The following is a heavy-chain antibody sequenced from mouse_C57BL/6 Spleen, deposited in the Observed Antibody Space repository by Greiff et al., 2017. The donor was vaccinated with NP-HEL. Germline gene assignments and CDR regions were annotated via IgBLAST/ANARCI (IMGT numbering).Heavy chain of an antibody. CDR2: INYDGSST. D-gene: IGHD1-1*01. Sequence: EVKLMESEGGLVQPGSSMKLSCTASGFTFSDYYMAWVRQVPEKGLEWVANINYDGSSTYYLDSLKSRFIISRDNAKNILDLQMSSLKSEDTATYYCARVLRRYYAMDYWGQGTSVTVSS. CDR3: ARVLRRYYAMDY. CDR1: GFTFSDYY. V-gene: IGHV5-16*01. J-gene: IGHJ4*01.